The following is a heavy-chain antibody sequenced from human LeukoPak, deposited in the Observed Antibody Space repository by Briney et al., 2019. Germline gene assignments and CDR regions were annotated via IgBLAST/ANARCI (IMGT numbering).Heavy chain of an antibody. Sequence: GAAVKVSSKDSVYTFTIYGTSSVRQAPGQGLEWMGWICAYIVNTNYSQKLHGRVTMTTDTSTSTAYIELMSLKSDDTAVYYCAIDSSNWYYFDYWGQGTLVTVSS. D-gene: IGHD6-13*01. V-gene: IGHV1-18*01. J-gene: IGHJ4*02. CDR1: VYTFTIYG. CDR3: AIDSSNWYYFDY. CDR2: ICAYIVNT.